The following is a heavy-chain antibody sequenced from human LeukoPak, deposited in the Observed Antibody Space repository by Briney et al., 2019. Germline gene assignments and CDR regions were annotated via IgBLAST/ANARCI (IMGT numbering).Heavy chain of an antibody. CDR3: AGLYGYSSSSVL. CDR1: GGTFSSYA. Sequence: GASVKVSCKASGGTFSSYAISWVRQAPGQGLEWMGRIIPILGIANYAQKFQGRVTIPADKSTSTAYMEPSSLRSEDTAVYYCAGLYGYSSSSVLWGQGTLVTVSS. V-gene: IGHV1-69*04. D-gene: IGHD6-13*01. CDR2: IIPILGIA. J-gene: IGHJ4*02.